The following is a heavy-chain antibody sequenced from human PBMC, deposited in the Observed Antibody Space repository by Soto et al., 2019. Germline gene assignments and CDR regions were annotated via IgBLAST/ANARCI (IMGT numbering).Heavy chain of an antibody. D-gene: IGHD3-16*01. V-gene: IGHV1-18*01. J-gene: IGHJ3*02. CDR3: ARDREYDYVWGSYGGLRYGGAFDI. CDR1: GYTFTSYG. Sequence: ASVKVSCKASGYTFTSYGISWVRQAPGQGLEWMGWISAYNGNTNYAQKLQGRVTMTTDTSASTAYMELSRLRSDDTAVYYCARDREYDYVWGSYGGLRYGGAFDIWGQGTMVTVSS. CDR2: ISAYNGNT.